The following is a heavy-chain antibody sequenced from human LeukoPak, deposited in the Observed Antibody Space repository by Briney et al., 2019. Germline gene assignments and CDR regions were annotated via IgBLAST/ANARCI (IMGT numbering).Heavy chain of an antibody. CDR3: ARQDHQDHGDPNWFDP. D-gene: IGHD4-17*01. CDR1: GGSITTGDFF. V-gene: IGHV4-39*01. J-gene: IGHJ5*02. CDR2: ISFSGAT. Sequence: PSETLSLTCSVYGGSITTGDFFWGWVRQSPGKGLEWIGSISFSGATFYNPSLMSRVTMSVDTPKNQFSLKVTSVTAKDTAMYYCARQDHQDHGDPNWFDPWGQGILVTVSS.